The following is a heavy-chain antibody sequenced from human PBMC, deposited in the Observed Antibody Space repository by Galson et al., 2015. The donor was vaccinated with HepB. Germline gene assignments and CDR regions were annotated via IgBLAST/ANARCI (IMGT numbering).Heavy chain of an antibody. CDR3: TKAMSGEYCSSTSCTFDI. CDR1: RGPFDTYT. V-gene: IGHV1-69*13. CDR2: IIPLFGTA. D-gene: IGHD2-2*01. Sequence: VKVSCKASRGPFDTYTINWVRQAPGQGLEWMGGIIPLFGTANFAQKFRGRVTISADESTSTAYMELSSLRSEDTAIYYCTKAMSGEYCSSTSCTFDIWGQGTMVTVS. J-gene: IGHJ3*02.